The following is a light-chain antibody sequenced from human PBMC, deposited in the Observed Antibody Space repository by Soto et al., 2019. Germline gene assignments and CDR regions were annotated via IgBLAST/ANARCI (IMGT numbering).Light chain of an antibody. J-gene: IGKJ4*01. Sequence: AIQMTQSPSSLSASVGDRVTITCRASQDIGNDLAWYQQKPGKAPKLLIYAASSLQSGVPSRFSGSGSGTDFTLTISSLPPGDFATYYCLQDYNFPLTFGGGTKVEIK. CDR2: AAS. V-gene: IGKV1-6*01. CDR3: LQDYNFPLT. CDR1: QDIGND.